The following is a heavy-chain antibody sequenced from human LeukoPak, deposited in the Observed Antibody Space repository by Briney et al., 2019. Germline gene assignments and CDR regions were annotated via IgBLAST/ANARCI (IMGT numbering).Heavy chain of an antibody. V-gene: IGHV3-23*01. CDR2: ISGSGGST. CDR3: ARRSWLLYYFDY. J-gene: IGHJ4*02. CDR1: GFTFSSYA. D-gene: IGHD6-19*01. Sequence: GGSLRLSCAASGFTFSSYAMSWVRQAPGKGLEWVSVISGSGGSTYYADSVKGRFTISRDNSKNTLYLQMNSLRAEDTAVYYCARRSWLLYYFDYWGQGTLVTVSS.